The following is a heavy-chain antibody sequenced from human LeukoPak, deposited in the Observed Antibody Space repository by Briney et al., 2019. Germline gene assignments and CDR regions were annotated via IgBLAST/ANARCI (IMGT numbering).Heavy chain of an antibody. CDR2: IKQDGSEK. D-gene: IGHD2-2*01. Sequence: GGSLRLSCAASGFTFSSYWMSWVRQAPGKGLEWVANIKQDGSEKYYVDSVKGRFTISRDNAKNSLYLQMNSLRAEDTAVYYCARDPDLTYCSSTSCYEGYGMDVWGQGTTVTVSS. V-gene: IGHV3-7*01. CDR3: ARDPDLTYCSSTSCYEGYGMDV. J-gene: IGHJ6*02. CDR1: GFTFSSYW.